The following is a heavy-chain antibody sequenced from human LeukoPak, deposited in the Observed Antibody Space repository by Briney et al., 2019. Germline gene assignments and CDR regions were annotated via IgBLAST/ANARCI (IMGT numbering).Heavy chain of an antibody. D-gene: IGHD2/OR15-2a*01. CDR1: GFTFSSYA. V-gene: IGHV3-33*08. J-gene: IGHJ4*02. CDR2: IWYNGSIK. Sequence: PGGSLRLSCAASGFTFSSYAMSWVRQAPGKGLEWVAVIWYNGSIKYNADSVKGRFTISRDNSKNTLYLQMNSLRAEGTAVYYCARDKEDPSKYFDYWGQGTLVTVSS. CDR3: ARDKEDPSKYFDY.